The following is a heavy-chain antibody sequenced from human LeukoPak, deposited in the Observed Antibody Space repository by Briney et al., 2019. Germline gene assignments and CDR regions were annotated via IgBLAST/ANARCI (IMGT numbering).Heavy chain of an antibody. CDR1: GFTLSSYT. V-gene: IGHV3-21*01. CDR2: ISSSSTYL. Sequence: GGSLRLSCAASGFTLSSYTMNWVRQAPGKGLEWVSSISSSSTYLDYADSLKGRFTISRDNAKNSLYLQMNSLRAEDTAVYYCARVGLYYYDSSGYYYGNKEDAFDIWGQGTMVTVSS. D-gene: IGHD3-22*01. J-gene: IGHJ3*02. CDR3: ARVGLYYYDSSGYYYGNKEDAFDI.